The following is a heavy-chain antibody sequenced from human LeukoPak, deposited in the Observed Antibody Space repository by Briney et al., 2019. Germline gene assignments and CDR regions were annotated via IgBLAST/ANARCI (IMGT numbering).Heavy chain of an antibody. CDR3: ARTPVYCGGDCYSTFDY. D-gene: IGHD2-21*02. V-gene: IGHV3-23*01. CDR2: FTVGGGTT. Sequence: GGSLRLSCAASGFTFNTYAMSWVRPAPGKGLGWVSAFTVGGGTTFYADSVKGRFTISRDNSKNLLYLQMNSLRAEDTAVYYCARTPVYCGGDCYSTFDYWGQGTLVTVSS. J-gene: IGHJ4*02. CDR1: GFTFNTYA.